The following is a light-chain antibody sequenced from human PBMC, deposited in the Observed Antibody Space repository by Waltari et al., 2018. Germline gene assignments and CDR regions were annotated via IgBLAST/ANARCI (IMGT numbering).Light chain of an antibody. CDR2: DTS. CDR1: PSVDTTR. J-gene: IGKJ1*01. Sequence: EIVLTQSPGTLSWSAGERATLSCRASPSVDTTRLGWYQQKPGQAPRLLIYDTSIRATGIPDRFSGSGSGTDFTLTISRLEPEDFAVYFCQQYHTPLSFGQGTKVEI. V-gene: IGKV3-20*01. CDR3: QQYHTPLS.